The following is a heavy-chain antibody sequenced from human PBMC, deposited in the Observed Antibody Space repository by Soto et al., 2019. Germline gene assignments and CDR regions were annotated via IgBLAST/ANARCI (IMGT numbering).Heavy chain of an antibody. D-gene: IGHD2-2*01. CDR3: TTDIVVVPAASPFSNY. J-gene: IGHJ4*02. CDR2: IKSKTDGGTT. V-gene: IGHV3-15*01. Sequence: EVQLVESGGGLVKPGGSLRLSCAASGFTFSNAWMSWVRQAPGKGLEWVGRIKSKTDGGTTDYAAPVKGRFTISRDDSKNTLYLQMNSLKTEDTAVYYCTTDIVVVPAASPFSNYWGQGTLVIVSS. CDR1: GFTFSNAW.